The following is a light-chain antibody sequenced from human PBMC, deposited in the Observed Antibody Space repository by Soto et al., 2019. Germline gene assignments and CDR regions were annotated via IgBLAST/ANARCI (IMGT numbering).Light chain of an antibody. CDR1: QGISTY. Sequence: DIQLTQSPSFLSASVGDRVTITCPASQGISTYLAWYQQKPGKAPNLLIYAASTLQSGVPSRFSGSGSGTEFTLTISSLQPEDFATYYCQQLNSYPNTFGQGTKLEMK. V-gene: IGKV1-9*01. CDR2: AAS. J-gene: IGKJ2*01. CDR3: QQLNSYPNT.